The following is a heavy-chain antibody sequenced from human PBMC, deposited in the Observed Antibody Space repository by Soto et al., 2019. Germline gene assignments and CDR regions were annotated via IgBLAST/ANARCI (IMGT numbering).Heavy chain of an antibody. CDR1: GFTFSSYS. CDR2: ISSSSSTI. D-gene: IGHD6-6*01. J-gene: IGHJ6*02. Sequence: GGSLRLSCAASGFTFSSYSMNWVRQAPGKGLEWVSYISSSSSTIYYADSVKGRFTISRDNAKNSLYLQMTSLRDEDTAVYYCASWYSSSSSPMDVWGQGTTVTVSS. CDR3: ASWYSSSSSPMDV. V-gene: IGHV3-48*02.